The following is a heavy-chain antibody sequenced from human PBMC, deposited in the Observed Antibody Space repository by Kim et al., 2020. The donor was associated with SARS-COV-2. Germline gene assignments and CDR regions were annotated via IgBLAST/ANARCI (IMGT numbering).Heavy chain of an antibody. CDR3: AKDPYCRLHPGAFDI. D-gene: IGHD5-12*01. V-gene: IGHV3-23*01. J-gene: IGHJ3*02. Sequence: SVTGRFTTHRDTSKNTLDLQMNRLRAEDTAVYYCAKDPYCRLHPGAFDIWGQGTMVTVSS.